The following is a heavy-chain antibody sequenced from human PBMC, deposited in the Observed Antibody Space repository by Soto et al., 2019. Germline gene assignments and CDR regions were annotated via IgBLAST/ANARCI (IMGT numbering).Heavy chain of an antibody. CDR1: GGSIRNGGYY. V-gene: IGHV4-39*07. D-gene: IGHD4-17*01. Sequence: PSETLSLTCTVSGGSIRNGGYYWTWIRQHPGKGLEWIGRIFFSGNTHYNPTLKSRLTFSLDTAKHQFSLKLSSVTAADTAIYYWASDYYGGMLDFWGPGTLVTVSS. J-gene: IGHJ4*02. CDR2: IFFSGNT. CDR3: ASDYYGGMLDF.